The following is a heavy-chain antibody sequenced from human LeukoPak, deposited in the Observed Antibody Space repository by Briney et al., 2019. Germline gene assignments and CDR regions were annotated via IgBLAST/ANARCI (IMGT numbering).Heavy chain of an antibody. CDR3: ARQASSGWNYFDG. D-gene: IGHD6-19*01. CDR2: TYYRSKWYN. J-gene: IGHJ4*02. V-gene: IGHV6-1*01. Sequence: SQTLSLTCAISGDSVSSNSAAWNWIRQSPSGGLKWLGRTYYRSKWYNDYAVSVKSRIIFSQDTSKNQFSLQLISVTPEDTAVYYCARQASSGWNYFDGWGQGTLVTVSS. CDR1: GDSVSSNSAA.